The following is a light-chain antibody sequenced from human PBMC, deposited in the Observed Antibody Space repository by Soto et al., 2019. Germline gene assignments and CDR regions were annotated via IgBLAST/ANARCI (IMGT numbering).Light chain of an antibody. Sequence: QSVLTQPPSGSGTPGQRVTISCSGSTSNIGSNCVYWYQQLPGTAPKLLIYRNNQRPSGVPDRLSGSKSGTSASLAISGLRSEDEADYCCAAWDDSLSGPLVFGTGTKVTVL. CDR1: TSNIGSNC. CDR2: RNN. CDR3: AAWDDSLSGPLV. J-gene: IGLJ1*01. V-gene: IGLV1-47*01.